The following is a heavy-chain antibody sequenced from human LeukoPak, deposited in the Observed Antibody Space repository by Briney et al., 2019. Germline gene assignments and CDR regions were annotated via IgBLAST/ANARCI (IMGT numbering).Heavy chain of an antibody. CDR2: IYYSGST. D-gene: IGHD2-21*01. Sequence: SETLSLTCTVSGGPISSYYWSWIRQPPGKGLEWIGYIYYSGSTNYNPSLKSRVTISVDTSKNQFSLKLSSVTAADTAVYYCARPSEGGDYDAFDIWGQGTMVTVSS. V-gene: IGHV4-59*08. CDR1: GGPISSYY. J-gene: IGHJ3*02. CDR3: ARPSEGGDYDAFDI.